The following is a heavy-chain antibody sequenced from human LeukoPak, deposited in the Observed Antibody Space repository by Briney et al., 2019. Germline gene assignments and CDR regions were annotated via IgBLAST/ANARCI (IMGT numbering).Heavy chain of an antibody. CDR1: GFTFSSYA. Sequence: GGSLRLSCAASGFTFSSYAMSWVRQAPGKGLEWVSAISGSGGSTYYADSVKGRFTISRDNSKNTLYLQMNSLRAEDTAVYYCAKDTQYSGYDSCTNFDYWGQGTLVTVSS. D-gene: IGHD5-12*01. CDR2: ISGSGGST. V-gene: IGHV3-23*01. CDR3: AKDTQYSGYDSCTNFDY. J-gene: IGHJ4*02.